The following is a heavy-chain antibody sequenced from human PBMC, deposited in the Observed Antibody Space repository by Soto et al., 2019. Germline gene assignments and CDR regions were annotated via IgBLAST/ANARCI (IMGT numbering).Heavy chain of an antibody. J-gene: IGHJ3*02. CDR2: ISGSGGST. Sequence: GGSLRLSCAASGFTFSSYAMSWVRQAPGKGLEWVSAISGSGGSTYYADSVKGRFTISRDNSKNTLYLQMNSLRAEDTAVYYCARTRPTLVDPSMNAFDIWGQGTMVTVSS. CDR3: ARTRPTLVDPSMNAFDI. D-gene: IGHD1-26*01. V-gene: IGHV3-23*01. CDR1: GFTFSSYA.